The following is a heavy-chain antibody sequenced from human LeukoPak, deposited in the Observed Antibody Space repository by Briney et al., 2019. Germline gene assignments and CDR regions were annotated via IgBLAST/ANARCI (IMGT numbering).Heavy chain of an antibody. CDR1: GGTFSSYA. CDR3: ARQSVTATLYNWFDP. Sequence: ASVKVSCKASGGTFSSYAISWVRQAPGQGLEWMGGIIPIFGTANYAQKFQGRVTITADKSTSTAYMELSSLRSEDTAVYYCARQSVTATLYNWFDPWGQGTLVTVSS. D-gene: IGHD2-21*02. V-gene: IGHV1-69*06. J-gene: IGHJ5*02. CDR2: IIPIFGTA.